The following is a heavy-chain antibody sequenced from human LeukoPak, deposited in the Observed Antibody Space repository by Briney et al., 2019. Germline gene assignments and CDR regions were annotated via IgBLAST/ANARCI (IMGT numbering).Heavy chain of an antibody. V-gene: IGHV3-21*01. Sequence: KPGGSLRLSCAASGFTFSSYSMNWVRQAPGKGLEWVSSISSSSSYIYYADSVKGRFTISRDNAKNTLYLQMNSLRAEDTAVYYCAREIYRGFWFDPWGQGTLVTVYS. D-gene: IGHD3-10*01. CDR1: GFTFSSYS. CDR2: ISSSSSYI. J-gene: IGHJ5*02. CDR3: AREIYRGFWFDP.